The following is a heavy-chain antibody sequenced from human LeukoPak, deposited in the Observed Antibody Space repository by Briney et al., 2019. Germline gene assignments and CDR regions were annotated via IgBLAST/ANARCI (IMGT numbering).Heavy chain of an antibody. Sequence: GGSLRLSCAASGFTFSSYAMHWVRQAPGKGLEYVSAISSNGGSTYYANSVKGRFTISRDNSRNTLYLQMGSLRAEDMAVYYCARDPAYCGGDCYSVAVAFDIWGQGTMVTVSS. V-gene: IGHV3-64*01. D-gene: IGHD2-21*02. CDR2: ISSNGGST. CDR3: ARDPAYCGGDCYSVAVAFDI. CDR1: GFTFSSYA. J-gene: IGHJ3*02.